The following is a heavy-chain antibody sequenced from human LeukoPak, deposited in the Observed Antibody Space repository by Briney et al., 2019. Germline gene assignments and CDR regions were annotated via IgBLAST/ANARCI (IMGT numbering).Heavy chain of an antibody. V-gene: IGHV3-48*01. CDR1: GFTFSSYS. Sequence: PGGSLRLSCAASGFTFSSYSMNWVRPAPGKGLEWVSYISSSSSTIYYAHSVKGRFTISRDNAKNPLYLQMNSLRAEDTAVYYCARESLDPYYYYYYMDVWGKGTTVTVSS. CDR3: ARESLDPYYYYYYMDV. J-gene: IGHJ6*03. CDR2: ISSSSSTI. D-gene: IGHD3-3*01.